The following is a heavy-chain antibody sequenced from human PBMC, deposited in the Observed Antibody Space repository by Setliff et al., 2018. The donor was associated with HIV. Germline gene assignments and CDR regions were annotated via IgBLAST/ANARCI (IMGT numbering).Heavy chain of an antibody. D-gene: IGHD3-16*01. CDR2: IYYNGRT. CDR3: ARGGAVSADFDS. CDR1: GGSIRTGAYY. J-gene: IGHJ5*01. Sequence: SETLSLTCTVSGGSIRTGAYYWGWIRQPPGKGLEGLGSIYYNGRTFYKPSLKSRLTISVDTSKNQFSLSLNSVTAADTAVYFCARGGAVSADFDSWGQGTLVTVSS. V-gene: IGHV4-39*07.